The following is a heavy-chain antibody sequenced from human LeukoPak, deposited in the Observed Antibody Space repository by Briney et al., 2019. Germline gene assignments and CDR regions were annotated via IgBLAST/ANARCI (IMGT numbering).Heavy chain of an antibody. Sequence: PSETLSLTCTVSGGSISSHIWSWIRQPPGKGLEWIGYVYYSGSTNYSPSLKSRVTISIDTSKSQFSLKLSSVTAADTAVFYCARGVLTTVSYYMDVWGKGTTVTVSS. V-gene: IGHV4-59*11. CDR2: VYYSGST. D-gene: IGHD4-11*01. J-gene: IGHJ6*03. CDR3: ARGVLTTVSYYMDV. CDR1: GGSISSHI.